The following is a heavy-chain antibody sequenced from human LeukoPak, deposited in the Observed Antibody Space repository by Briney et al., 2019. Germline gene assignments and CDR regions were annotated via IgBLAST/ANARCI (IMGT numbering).Heavy chain of an antibody. CDR2: ISSSGTTI. Sequence: GGSLRLSCAASGXPFSSFKVHWVRQAPGKGLEWVSYISSSGTTIYYADSVKGRFAISRDNAKNSLYLHMNSLRAEDTAVCYCARELSYYFDYWGQGILVTVSS. V-gene: IGHV3-48*03. CDR1: GXPFSSFK. CDR3: ARELSYYFDY. D-gene: IGHD5/OR15-5a*01. J-gene: IGHJ4*02.